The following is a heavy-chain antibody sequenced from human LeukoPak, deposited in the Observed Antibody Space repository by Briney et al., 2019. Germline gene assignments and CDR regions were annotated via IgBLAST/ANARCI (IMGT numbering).Heavy chain of an antibody. CDR3: AREGSSAYAWFDP. CDR2: IYSSGTT. V-gene: IGHV4-4*07. CDR1: GGSISGYY. D-gene: IGHD3-22*01. J-gene: IGHJ5*02. Sequence: SETLSLTCTVSGGSISGYYWSWLRQPAGKGLEWIGHIYSSGTTNYNPSLKSRVTMSMDTSKNQFSLRLTSVTAADTAVYYCAREGSSAYAWFDPWGQGTLVTVSS.